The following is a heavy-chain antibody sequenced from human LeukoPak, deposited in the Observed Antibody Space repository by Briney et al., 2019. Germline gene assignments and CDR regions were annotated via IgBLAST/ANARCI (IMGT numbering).Heavy chain of an antibody. D-gene: IGHD2-2*01. J-gene: IGHJ4*02. CDR3: AKDGVVVPAAPDGY. CDR1: GFTFSSYA. CDR2: ISGSGGST. V-gene: IGHV3-23*01. Sequence: GGSLRLSCAASGFTFSSYAMSWVRQAPGKGLEWVSAISGSGGSTYYADPVKGRFTISRDNSKNTLYLQMNSLRAEDTAVYYCAKDGVVVPAAPDGYWGQGTLVTVSS.